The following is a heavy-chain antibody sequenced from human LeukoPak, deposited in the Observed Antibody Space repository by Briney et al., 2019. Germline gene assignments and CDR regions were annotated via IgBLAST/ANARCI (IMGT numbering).Heavy chain of an antibody. CDR2: IIPIFGTA. V-gene: IGHV1-69*05. CDR1: GGTFSSYA. Sequence: ASVKVSCKASGGTFSSYAISWVRQAPGQGLEWMGRIIPIFGTANYAQKFQGRVTITTDESTSTAYMELSSLRSGDTAVYYCARVFYDSSGYDAFDIWGQGTMVTVSS. CDR3: ARVFYDSSGYDAFDI. J-gene: IGHJ3*02. D-gene: IGHD3-22*01.